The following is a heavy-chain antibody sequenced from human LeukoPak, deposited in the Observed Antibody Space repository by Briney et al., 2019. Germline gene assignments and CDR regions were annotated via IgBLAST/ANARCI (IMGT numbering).Heavy chain of an antibody. D-gene: IGHD3-3*01. CDR3: ARGNYDFWSGNNWFDP. V-gene: IGHV1-8*02. J-gene: IGHJ5*02. Sequence: ASVKVSCRASGYTFTGYYMHWVRQATGQGLEWMGWMNPNSGNTGYAQKFQGRVTMTRNTSISTAYMELSSLRSEDTAVYYCARGNYDFWSGNNWFDPWGQGTLVTVSS. CDR1: GYTFTGYY. CDR2: MNPNSGNT.